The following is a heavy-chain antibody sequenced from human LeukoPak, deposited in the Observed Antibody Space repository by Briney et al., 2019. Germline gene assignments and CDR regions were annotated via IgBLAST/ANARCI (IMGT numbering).Heavy chain of an antibody. Sequence: GASVKVSCKASGYTFTSYGISWVRQAPGQGLEWMGGIIPIFGTANYAQKFQGRVTITTDESTSTAYMELSSLRSEDTAVYYCASSKHNSGSYRSVDYWGQGTLVTVSS. CDR3: ASSKHNSGSYRSVDY. V-gene: IGHV1-69*05. D-gene: IGHD1-26*01. J-gene: IGHJ4*02. CDR1: GYTFTSYG. CDR2: IIPIFGTA.